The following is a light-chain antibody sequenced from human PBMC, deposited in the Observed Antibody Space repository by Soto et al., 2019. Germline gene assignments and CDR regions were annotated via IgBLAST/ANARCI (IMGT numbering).Light chain of an antibody. V-gene: IGKV3-20*01. CDR1: QSVSSSH. Sequence: EVVLTQSPCTLSLSPGERATLSCRASQSVSSSHLAWYQQTPGQAPRLLIYGASNRASGIPDRFSGSGSGTDFTLNINRLEPEDFAVYYCQQYGSSPQTFGQGTKVDIK. CDR3: QQYGSSPQT. CDR2: GAS. J-gene: IGKJ1*01.